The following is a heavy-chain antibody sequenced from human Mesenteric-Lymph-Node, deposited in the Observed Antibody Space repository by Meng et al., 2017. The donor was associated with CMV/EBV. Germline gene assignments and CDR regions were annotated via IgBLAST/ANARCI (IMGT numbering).Heavy chain of an antibody. D-gene: IGHD3-3*01. J-gene: IGHJ6*02. CDR2: IFYSGST. CDR1: GGSISSSSYY. Sequence: GSLRLSCTVSGGSISSSSYYWGWIRQPPGKGLEWIGSIFYSGSTYYNPSLKSRVIISVDTSKNRFSLKLSSVTAADTAIYYCSRITIFRYGMDVWGQGTTVTVSS. CDR3: SRITIFRYGMDV. V-gene: IGHV4-39*07.